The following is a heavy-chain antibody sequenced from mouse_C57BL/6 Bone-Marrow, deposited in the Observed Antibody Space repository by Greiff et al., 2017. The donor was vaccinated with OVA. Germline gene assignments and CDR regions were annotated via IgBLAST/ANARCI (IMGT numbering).Heavy chain of an antibody. CDR2: IYPGSGNT. CDR1: GYTFTDHY. CDR3: ARDDGYFFEY. J-gene: IGHJ2*01. D-gene: IGHD2-3*01. V-gene: IGHV1-76*01. Sequence: QVQLQQSGAEVVRPGASVKLSCKASGYTFTDHYINWVKQRPGQGLEWIARIYPGSGNTYYNEKFKGKATLTAEKTSNTAYMQPSSLTSEDSAVDFCARDDGYFFEYWGQGTTLTVSS.